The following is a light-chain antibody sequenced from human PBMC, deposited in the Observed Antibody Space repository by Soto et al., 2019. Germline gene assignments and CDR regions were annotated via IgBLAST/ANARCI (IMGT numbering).Light chain of an antibody. CDR2: DSS. CDR1: QSLCSNF. J-gene: IGKJ1*01. CDR3: QQYDISPWT. V-gene: IGKV3-20*01. Sequence: EILLTQSPATLSSFPGDRVTLSFRASQSLCSNFLAWYQQKPGEPPRLLIYDSSTRDTGFPDRFSGSGSGTDCTLPIIRLEPEDVAVYYCQQYDISPWTFGQGTQVDIK.